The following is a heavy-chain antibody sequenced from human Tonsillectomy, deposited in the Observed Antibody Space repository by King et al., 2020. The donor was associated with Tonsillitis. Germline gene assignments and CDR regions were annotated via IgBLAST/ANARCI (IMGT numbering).Heavy chain of an antibody. Sequence: VQLQQSGPGLVKPSQTLSLTCAISGDSVSSNSAAWNWIRQSPSRGLEWLGRTYYRSKWYNDYAVSVKSRITINPDTSKNQFSLQLNSVTPEDTAVYYCARDQRGYYDSSGRGAFDIWGQGTMVTVSS. CDR1: GDSVSSNSAA. D-gene: IGHD3-22*01. CDR2: TYYRSKWYN. V-gene: IGHV6-1*01. CDR3: ARDQRGYYDSSGRGAFDI. J-gene: IGHJ3*02.